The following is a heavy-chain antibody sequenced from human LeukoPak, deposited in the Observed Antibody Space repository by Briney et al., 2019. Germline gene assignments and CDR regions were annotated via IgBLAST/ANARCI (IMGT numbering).Heavy chain of an antibody. D-gene: IGHD2-2*01. CDR2: ISSSSSYI. CDR1: GFTFSSYS. J-gene: IGHJ4*02. Sequence: GGSLRLSCAASGFTFSSYSMNWVRQAPGKGLEWVSSISSSSSYIYYADSVKGRFTISRDNAKNSLYLQMNSLRAEDTAVYYCAKETHLTESFVVVPAAMRGGFDYWGQGTLVTVSS. CDR3: AKETHLTESFVVVPAAMRGGFDY. V-gene: IGHV3-21*04.